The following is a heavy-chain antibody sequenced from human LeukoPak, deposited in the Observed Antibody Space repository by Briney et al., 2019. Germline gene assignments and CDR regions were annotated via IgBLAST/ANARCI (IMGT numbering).Heavy chain of an antibody. CDR3: AKGVHGSQSTSFADY. V-gene: IGHV3-48*01. D-gene: IGHD3-10*01. Sequence: GGSLRLSCAASGFTFSHYSMSWVRQAPGKGLEWISYISSSSSSIYYADSAKGRFTISRDNAKNSLYLQMNSLRAEDTAVYYCAKGVHGSQSTSFADYWGQGTLVTVSS. CDR1: GFTFSHYS. CDR2: ISSSSSSI. J-gene: IGHJ4*02.